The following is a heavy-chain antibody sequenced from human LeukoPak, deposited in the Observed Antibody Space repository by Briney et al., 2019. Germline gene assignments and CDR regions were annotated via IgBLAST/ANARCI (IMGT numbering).Heavy chain of an antibody. CDR3: ARVLGGVSGYFFDY. CDR2: IMQDGSDK. CDR1: GFTFTNYW. V-gene: IGHV3-7*01. D-gene: IGHD3-10*01. J-gene: IGHJ4*02. Sequence: GSLRLPCAASGFTFTNYWMSWVRQAPGKGLEWVANIMQDGSDKSYVDSVKGRFTISRDNAKNSLYLQMNSLRAEDMAVYYCARVLGGVSGYFFDYWGQGALVTVSS.